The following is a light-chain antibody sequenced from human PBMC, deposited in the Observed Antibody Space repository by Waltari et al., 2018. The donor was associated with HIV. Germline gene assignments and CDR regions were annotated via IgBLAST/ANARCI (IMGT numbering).Light chain of an antibody. J-gene: IGLJ3*02. Sequence: QSALTQPASVSGSPGQSLTISCTGTSCDVGGYNYVSWYQQHPGKAPKVMIYDVSNRPSGVSNRFSGSKSGNTASLTISGLQAEDEADYYCSSYTSSSSWVFGGGTKLTVL. V-gene: IGLV2-14*03. CDR3: SSYTSSSSWV. CDR2: DVS. CDR1: SCDVGGYNY.